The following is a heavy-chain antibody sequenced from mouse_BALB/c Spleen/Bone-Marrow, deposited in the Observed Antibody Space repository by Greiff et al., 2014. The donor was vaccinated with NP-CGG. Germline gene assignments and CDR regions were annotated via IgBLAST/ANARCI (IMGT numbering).Heavy chain of an antibody. CDR2: IYPGNSDT. Sequence: DVKLVESGTVLARPGASVKMSCKASGYSFTRYWMHWVKQRPGQGLEWIGVIYPGNSDTIYNQKFKGKAKLTAVTSASTAYMELSSLTNEDSAVYYCTRSYYDYGGFPYWGQGTLVTVSA. V-gene: IGHV1-5*01. D-gene: IGHD2-4*01. CDR3: TRSYYDYGGFPY. J-gene: IGHJ3*01. CDR1: GYSFTRYW.